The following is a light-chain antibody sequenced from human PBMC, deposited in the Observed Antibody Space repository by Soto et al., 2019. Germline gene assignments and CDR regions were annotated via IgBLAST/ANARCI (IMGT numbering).Light chain of an antibody. Sequence: EIVLTQSPVTLSLSPGERATLSCRASQSVSSNFLAWYQQKPGQAPRLLIYDASTRATGIPDRFRGSGSGTDFTLTISRLEPEDFAVYYCQQSGSSPGTFGQGTKVDIK. J-gene: IGKJ1*01. CDR2: DAS. CDR1: QSVSSNF. V-gene: IGKV3-20*01. CDR3: QQSGSSPGT.